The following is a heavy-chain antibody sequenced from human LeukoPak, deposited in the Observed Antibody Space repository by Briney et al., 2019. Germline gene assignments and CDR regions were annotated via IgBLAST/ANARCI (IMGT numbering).Heavy chain of an antibody. CDR1: GYTFTSYD. CDR2: MNPNSGNT. CDR3: ARIEYYCSSTGCSHNWFDP. Sequence: ASVKVSCKASGYTFTSYDINWVRQATGQGLEWMGWMNPNSGNTGYAQKFQGRVTITRNTSISTAYMELSSLRSEDTAVYYCARIEYYCSSTGCSHNWFDPWGQGTLVTVSS. J-gene: IGHJ5*02. D-gene: IGHD2-2*01. V-gene: IGHV1-8*03.